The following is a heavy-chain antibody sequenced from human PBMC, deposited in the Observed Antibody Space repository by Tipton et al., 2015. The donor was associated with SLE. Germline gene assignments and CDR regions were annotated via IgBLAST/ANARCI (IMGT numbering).Heavy chain of an antibody. CDR2: IYYSGST. CDR1: GGSISSGGYY. V-gene: IGHV4-31*03. D-gene: IGHD6-6*01. CDR3: AAEYYSSSWIHPIDF. Sequence: TLSLTCTVSGGSISSGGYYWSWIRQHPGKGLEWIGYIYYSGSTYYNPSLKTRVTISVDMSKNQFSLTLTSVTAADTAVYYCAAEYYSSSWIHPIDFWGQGMLVTVSS. J-gene: IGHJ4*02.